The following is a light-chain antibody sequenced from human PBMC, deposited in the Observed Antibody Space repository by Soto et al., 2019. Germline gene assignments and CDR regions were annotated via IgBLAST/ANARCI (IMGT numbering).Light chain of an antibody. Sequence: EIVLTQSPATLSLSPGERAPLSCRASQSVSTNFAWYQQKPGQAPRLLIYGASTRATAVPARFTASGSGTEFTLTISSLQSEDFAVYYCQQYNTWPRTFGQGTKVDIK. J-gene: IGKJ1*01. CDR3: QQYNTWPRT. CDR2: GAS. V-gene: IGKV3-15*01. CDR1: QSVSTN.